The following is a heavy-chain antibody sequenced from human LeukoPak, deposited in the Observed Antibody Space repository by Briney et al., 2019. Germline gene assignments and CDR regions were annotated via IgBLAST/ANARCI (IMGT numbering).Heavy chain of an antibody. D-gene: IGHD2-2*01. CDR3: ARGCSGGTSCYRANWFDP. Sequence: SVKVSCKVSGYTLTELSMHWVRQAPGQGLEWMGGIIPIFGTANYAQKFQGRVTITADESTSTAYMELSSLRSEDTAVYYCARGCSGGTSCYRANWFDPWGQGTLVTVSS. CDR2: IIPIFGTA. CDR1: GYTLTELS. V-gene: IGHV1-69*13. J-gene: IGHJ5*02.